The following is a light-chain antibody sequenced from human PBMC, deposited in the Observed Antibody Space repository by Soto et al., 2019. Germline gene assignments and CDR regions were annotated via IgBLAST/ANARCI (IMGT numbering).Light chain of an antibody. CDR2: DAS. CDR1: QSISTW. CDR3: QQYNSYSYT. Sequence: DIQMTQSPSTLSASVGDRVTITCRASQSISTWLAWYQQKPGKAPKLLMYDASSLKSGVPSRFNGSGSGTEFTLTISSLQPDDFATYYCQQYNSYSYTFGQGTKVEIK. V-gene: IGKV1-5*01. J-gene: IGKJ2*01.